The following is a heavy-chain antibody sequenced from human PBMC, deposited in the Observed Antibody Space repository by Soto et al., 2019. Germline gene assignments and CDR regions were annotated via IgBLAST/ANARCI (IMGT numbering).Heavy chain of an antibody. CDR1: GFTFSSYS. V-gene: IGHV3-48*01. CDR2: ISSSSSTI. J-gene: IGHJ4*02. Sequence: GGSLRLSCAASGFTFSSYSMNWVRQAPGKGLEWVSYISSSSSTIYYADSVKGRFTISRDNAKNSLYLQMNSLRAEDTAVYYCAREVATIGSDYWGQGTLVTVSS. D-gene: IGHD5-12*01. CDR3: AREVATIGSDY.